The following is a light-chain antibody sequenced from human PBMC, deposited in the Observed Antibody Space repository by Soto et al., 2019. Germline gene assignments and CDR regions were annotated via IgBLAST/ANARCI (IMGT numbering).Light chain of an antibody. V-gene: IGLV2-14*01. CDR2: DVT. Sequence: QSVLTQPASVSGSPGQSITIPCTGTSSDIGGYDYVSWYQQRPGKAPKLMIYDVTNRPSGVSNRFSGSKSGDTASLTISGLQAEDEADYYCSSYTSTNTPLVFGTGTKVTDL. J-gene: IGLJ1*01. CDR3: SSYTSTNTPLV. CDR1: SSDIGGYDY.